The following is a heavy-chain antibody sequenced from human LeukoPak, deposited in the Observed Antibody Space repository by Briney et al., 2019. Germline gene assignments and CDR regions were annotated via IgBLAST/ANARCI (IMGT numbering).Heavy chain of an antibody. CDR3: AKESGSRPYYYYYMDV. D-gene: IGHD3-10*01. V-gene: IGHV4-4*07. Sequence: SETLSLTCTVSGGSISSCYWSWIRQPAGKGLEWIGRIYTSGSTNYNPSLKSRVTMSVDTSKNQFSLKLSSVTAADTAVYYCAKESGSRPYYYYYMDVWGKGTTVTISS. J-gene: IGHJ6*03. CDR2: IYTSGST. CDR1: GGSISSCY.